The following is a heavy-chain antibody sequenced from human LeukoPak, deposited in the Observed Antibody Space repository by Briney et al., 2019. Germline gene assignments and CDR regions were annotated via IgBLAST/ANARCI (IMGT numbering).Heavy chain of an antibody. CDR3: ARCGDGLPCDFDY. CDR1: EFTFSDYY. D-gene: IGHD3-10*01. J-gene: IGHJ4*02. Sequence: PGGSLRLSCAASEFTFSDYYMSWIRQAPGKGLVWVSYISSTASTKYYADSVKGRFTISRDNAKNSLYLQMNSLRAEDTGVYYCARCGDGLPCDFDYWGQGTLVTVSS. V-gene: IGHV3-11*04. CDR2: ISSTASTK.